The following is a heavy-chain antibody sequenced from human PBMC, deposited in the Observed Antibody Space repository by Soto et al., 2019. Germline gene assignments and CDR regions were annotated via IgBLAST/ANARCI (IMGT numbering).Heavy chain of an antibody. V-gene: IGHV4-4*02. Sequence: TXSLTCAVSGGSISSSNWWSWVRQPPGKGLEWIGEIYHSGSTNYNPSLKSRVTISVDKSKNQFSLKLSSVTAADTAVYYCARIAVAGKDYYYYGMDVWGQGTTVTVSS. D-gene: IGHD6-19*01. CDR1: GGSISSSNW. CDR3: ARIAVAGKDYYYYGMDV. CDR2: IYHSGST. J-gene: IGHJ6*02.